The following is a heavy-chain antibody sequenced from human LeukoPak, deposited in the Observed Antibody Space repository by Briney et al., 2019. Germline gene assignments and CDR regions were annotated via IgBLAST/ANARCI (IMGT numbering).Heavy chain of an antibody. CDR2: INEDGSVK. J-gene: IGHJ4*02. V-gene: IGHV3-7*01. CDR3: MAESSSPWEGY. D-gene: IGHD6-6*01. CDR1: GFRLSRHL. Sequence: GGSLRLSCADSGFRLSRHLMDWVRQAPGEGLEWVANINEDGSVKNYVESVRGRFTVSRDNAKNSLYLQMNSLRGEDTAVYYCMAESSSPWEGYWGQGTLVTVSS.